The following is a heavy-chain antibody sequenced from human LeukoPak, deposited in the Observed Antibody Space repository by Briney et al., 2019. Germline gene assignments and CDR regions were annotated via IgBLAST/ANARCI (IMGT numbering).Heavy chain of an antibody. V-gene: IGHV4-39*07. CDR2: IYYSGST. J-gene: IGHJ6*03. Sequence: SETLSLTCTVSGGSISSSSYYWGWIRQPPGKGLEWIGSIYYSGSTYYNPSLKSRVTISVDTSKNQFSLKLSSVTAVDTAVYYCASLYSYGYRFYYYYYMDVWGKGTTVTVSS. D-gene: IGHD5-18*01. CDR3: ASLYSYGYRFYYYYYMDV. CDR1: GGSISSSSYY.